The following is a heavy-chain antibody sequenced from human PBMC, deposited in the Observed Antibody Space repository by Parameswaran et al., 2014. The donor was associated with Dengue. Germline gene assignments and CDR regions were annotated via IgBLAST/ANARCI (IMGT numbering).Heavy chain of an antibody. V-gene: IGHV4-34*01. J-gene: IGHJ6*03. D-gene: IGHD2-15*01. Sequence: RWIRQPPGKGLEWIGEINHSGSTNYNPSLKSRVTISVDTSKNQFSLKLSSVTAADTAVYYCARELAWGYCSGGSCLGDHMDVWGKGTTVTVSS. CDR2: INHSGST. CDR3: ARELAWGYCSGGSCLGDHMDV.